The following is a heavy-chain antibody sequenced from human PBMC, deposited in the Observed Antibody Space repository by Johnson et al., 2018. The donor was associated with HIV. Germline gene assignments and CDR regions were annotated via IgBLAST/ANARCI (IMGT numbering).Heavy chain of an antibody. J-gene: IGHJ3*02. V-gene: IGHV3-72*01. CDR3: TTAIVIDAFDI. CDR1: GFTLSDYY. D-gene: IGHD3-16*02. Sequence: VQLVESGGGFVQPGGSLRLSCAASGFTLSDYYMDWVRQAPGKGLEWVGRTRNKANSYITEYAASVKGRFSISRDDSKNSLYLQMNSLKTEDTAVYYCTTAIVIDAFDIWGQGTMVTVSS. CDR2: TRNKANSYIT.